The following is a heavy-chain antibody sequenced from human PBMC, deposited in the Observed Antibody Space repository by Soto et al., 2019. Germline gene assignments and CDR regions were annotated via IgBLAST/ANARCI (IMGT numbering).Heavy chain of an antibody. D-gene: IGHD3-10*01. CDR1: GFTFSGSA. V-gene: IGHV3-73*02. J-gene: IGHJ4*02. CDR2: IRSKTNNYAT. CDR3: ALTYYYGAYYFDY. Sequence: EEQLVESGGGLVQPGGSLKLSCAASGFTFSGSALHWVRQASGKGLEWLGRIRSKTNNYATAYAASVKGRFTISRDDSKNTAFLQMSSLKTDDTAVYYCALTYYYGAYYFDYWGQGTLLTVSS.